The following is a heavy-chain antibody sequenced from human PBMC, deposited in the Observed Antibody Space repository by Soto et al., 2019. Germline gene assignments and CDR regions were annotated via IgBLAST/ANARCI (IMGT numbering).Heavy chain of an antibody. J-gene: IGHJ4*02. Sequence: QVQLVQSGAEVKKPGASVKVSCKASGYTFTSYAMHWVRQAPGQRLEWMGWINAGKGNTKYSQKFQGRVTITRDTSASTAYMELSSLRSEDTAVYYCARDLTPYGSGNYYNTWGYFDYWGQGTLVTVSS. D-gene: IGHD3-10*01. CDR3: ARDLTPYGSGNYYNTWGYFDY. CDR1: GYTFTSYA. V-gene: IGHV1-3*01. CDR2: INAGKGNT.